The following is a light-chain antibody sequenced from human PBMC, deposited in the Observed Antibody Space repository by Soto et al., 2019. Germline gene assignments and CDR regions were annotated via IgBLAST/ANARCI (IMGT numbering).Light chain of an antibody. CDR1: SSNIGSNT. CDR2: SNN. J-gene: IGLJ2*01. Sequence: QSVLTQPPSASGTPGQRVTISCSGSSSNIGSNTVNWYQQLPGTAPKLLIYSNNQRPSGVPDRFSGSKSGTSASLASSGLQSEDEADYYCAAWDDSLTLGVFGGGTKVTVL. CDR3: AAWDDSLTLGV. V-gene: IGLV1-44*01.